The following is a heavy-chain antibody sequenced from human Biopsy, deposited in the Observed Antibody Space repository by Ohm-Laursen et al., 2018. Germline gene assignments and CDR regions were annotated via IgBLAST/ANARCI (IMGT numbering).Heavy chain of an antibody. CDR3: GRTLPSGCTDY. V-gene: IGHV4-59*01. CDR1: GGSISSDY. J-gene: IGHJ4*02. Sequence: SETLSLTCTVSGGSISSDYWSWMRQPPGKALEWIAYIYYSGTPTNYTPSLKSRVTISVDTSRNQFSLKLSSVTAADTAVYYCGRTLPSGCTDYWGQGTLVTVSS. D-gene: IGHD2-15*01. CDR2: IYYSGTPT.